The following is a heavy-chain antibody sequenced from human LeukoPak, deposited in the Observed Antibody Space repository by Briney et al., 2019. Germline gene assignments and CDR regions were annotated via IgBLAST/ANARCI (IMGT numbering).Heavy chain of an antibody. J-gene: IGHJ4*02. CDR1: GGTFSSYA. Sequence: GASVKVSCKASGGTFSSYAISWVRQAPGQGLEWMGGIIPIFGTANYAQKFQGRVTITTDESTSTAYMELSSLRSEDTAVYYCARGPAIAVADLTTFFDYWGQGTLVTVSS. V-gene: IGHV1-69*05. CDR2: IIPIFGTA. CDR3: ARGPAIAVADLTTFFDY. D-gene: IGHD6-13*01.